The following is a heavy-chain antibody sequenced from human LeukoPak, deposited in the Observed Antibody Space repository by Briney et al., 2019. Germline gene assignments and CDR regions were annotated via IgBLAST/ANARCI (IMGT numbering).Heavy chain of an antibody. V-gene: IGHV3-23*01. CDR3: AKPTDNSFDY. CDR2: ISGSGGNT. CDR1: GFSISSYA. J-gene: IGHJ4*02. D-gene: IGHD1-1*01. Sequence: GGSLRLSCTASGFSISSYAMNWVRQAPGKGLEWVSLISGSGGNTHYADSVKGRFTISRDNSKNTLYLQMNSLRAEDTAVYYCAKPTDNSFDYWGQGTLVTVSS.